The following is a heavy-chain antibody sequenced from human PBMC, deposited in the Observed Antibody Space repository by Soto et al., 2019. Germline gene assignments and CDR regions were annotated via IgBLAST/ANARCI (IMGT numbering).Heavy chain of an antibody. CDR1: GGSISSYY. CDR2: IYYSGGT. J-gene: IGHJ4*02. V-gene: IGHV4-59*01. CDR3: AGTYSSGLYYFDY. D-gene: IGHD6-19*01. Sequence: SETLSLTCTVSGGSISSYYWSWIRQPPGKGLEWIGYIYYSGGTNYNPSLKSRVTISVDTSKNQFSLKLSSVTAADTAVYYCAGTYSSGLYYFDYWGQGTLVTVSS.